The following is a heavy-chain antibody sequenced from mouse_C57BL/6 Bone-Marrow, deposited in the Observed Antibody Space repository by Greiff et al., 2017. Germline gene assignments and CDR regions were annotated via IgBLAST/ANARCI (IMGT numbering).Heavy chain of an antibody. Sequence: QVQLQQSGAELMKPGASVKLSCKATGYTFTGYWIEWVKQRPGHGLEWIGEILPGSGSTNYNEKFKGKATFTADTSSNTAYMHRSSLTTADSAIDYCASRLRRMGYYAMDYGGQGTSGTVSS. CDR2: ILPGSGST. CDR1: GYTFTGYW. CDR3: ASRLRRMGYYAMDY. D-gene: IGHD2-4*01. J-gene: IGHJ4*01. V-gene: IGHV1-9*01.